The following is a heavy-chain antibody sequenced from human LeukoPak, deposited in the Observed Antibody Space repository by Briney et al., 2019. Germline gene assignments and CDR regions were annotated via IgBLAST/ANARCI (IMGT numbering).Heavy chain of an antibody. CDR2: ISVSGSSI. CDR3: ASEFFDWLPPDY. CDR1: GIMFSDHY. V-gene: IGHV3-11*01. D-gene: IGHD3/OR15-3a*01. J-gene: IGHJ4*02. Sequence: GGSLRLSCAASGIMFSDHYMSWIRQAPGKGLEWVSYISVSGSSIYYADSVKGRFTISRDNAKNSLYLQMNSLRAEDTAVYYCASEFFDWLPPDYWGQETLVTVSS.